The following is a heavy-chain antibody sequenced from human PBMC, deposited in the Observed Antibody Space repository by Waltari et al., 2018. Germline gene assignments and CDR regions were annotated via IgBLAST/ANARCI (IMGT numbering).Heavy chain of an antibody. CDR3: ARPAVTTSADAFDI. CDR2: IKQDGSEK. D-gene: IGHD4-17*01. CDR1: GFTFSSYW. J-gene: IGHJ3*02. Sequence: EVQLVESGGGLVQPGGSLRLSCAASGFTFSSYWMSCVRQAPGKGLEWVANIKQDGSEKYYVDSVKGRFTISRDNAKNSLYLQMNSLRAEDTAVYYCARPAVTTSADAFDIWGQGTMVIVSS. V-gene: IGHV3-7*03.